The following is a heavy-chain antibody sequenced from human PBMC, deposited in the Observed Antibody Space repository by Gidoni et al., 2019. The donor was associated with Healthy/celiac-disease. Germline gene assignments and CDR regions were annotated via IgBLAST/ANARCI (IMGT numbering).Heavy chain of an antibody. Sequence: QVQLQESGPGLVKPSETLSLTCTASGGSISSYYWRWIRQPAGKGLEWIGRIYTSGSTNYNPPLKSRVTMSVDTSKNQFSLKLSSVTAADTAVYYCARDLPITMVRGVPSYIPDYWGQGTLVTVSS. CDR2: IYTSGST. D-gene: IGHD3-10*01. CDR3: ARDLPITMVRGVPSYIPDY. V-gene: IGHV4-4*07. CDR1: GGSISSYY. J-gene: IGHJ4*02.